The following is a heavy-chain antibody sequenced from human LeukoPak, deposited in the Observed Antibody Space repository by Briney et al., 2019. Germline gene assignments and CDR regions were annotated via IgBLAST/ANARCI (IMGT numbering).Heavy chain of an antibody. CDR1: GFRFSDYT. Sequence: GGSLKPSCAASGFRFSDYTMTWVRQAPGKGPEWVSAIGGRGGSTYYADSLGGRFTISRDNSQDMVYLQMNSLKVEDTATYYCGKEGGAWGQGTKVTVSS. D-gene: IGHD3-16*01. CDR2: IGGRGGST. J-gene: IGHJ5*02. V-gene: IGHV3-23*01. CDR3: GKEGGA.